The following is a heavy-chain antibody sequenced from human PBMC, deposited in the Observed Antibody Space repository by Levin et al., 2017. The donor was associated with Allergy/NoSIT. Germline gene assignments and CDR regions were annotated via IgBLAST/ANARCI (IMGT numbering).Heavy chain of an antibody. J-gene: IGHJ4*02. V-gene: IGHV4-38-2*02. CDR1: GYSISSGYY. CDR2: LYHSGNT. CDR3: ARDRGAVAEYYFDY. Sequence: SETLSLTCGVSGYSISSGYYWAWIRQPPGKGLAWIGSLYHSGNTYYNPSLKSRISISADTSKNQFSLKLSSLTAADTDVYYCARDRGAVAEYYFDYWGQGTVVTVSS. D-gene: IGHD6-19*01.